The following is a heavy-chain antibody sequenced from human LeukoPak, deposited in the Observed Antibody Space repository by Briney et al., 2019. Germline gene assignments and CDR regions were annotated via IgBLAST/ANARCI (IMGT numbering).Heavy chain of an antibody. CDR2: INHSGST. Sequence: SETLSLTCAVYGGSFSGYYWSWIRQPPGEGLEWIGEINHSGSTNYNPSLKSRVTISVDTSKNQFSLKLSSVTAADTAVYYCARGHLRLTFGFAGRNRYYFDYWGQGTLVTVSS. CDR3: ARGHLRLTFGFAGRNRYYFDY. D-gene: IGHD1-14*01. CDR1: GGSFSGYY. V-gene: IGHV4-34*01. J-gene: IGHJ4*02.